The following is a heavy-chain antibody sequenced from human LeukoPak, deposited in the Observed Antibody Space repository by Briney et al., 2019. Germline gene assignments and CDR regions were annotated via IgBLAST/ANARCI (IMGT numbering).Heavy chain of an antibody. CDR3: AKDRDSSTWSFFDF. D-gene: IGHD6-13*01. J-gene: IGHJ4*02. Sequence: GGSLRLSCVASGFIFRNYAMHWVRQAPGKGLEWVAVGSHDGRNKIYGDSVKGRFTISRDNSKNTVYLQMDNLRPEDTAVYYCAKDRDSSTWSFFDFWGQGTLVTVSS. CDR2: GSHDGRNK. V-gene: IGHV3-30*18. CDR1: GFIFRNYA.